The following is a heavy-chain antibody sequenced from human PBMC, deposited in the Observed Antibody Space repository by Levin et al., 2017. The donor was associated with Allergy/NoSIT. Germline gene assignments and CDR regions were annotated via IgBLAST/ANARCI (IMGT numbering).Heavy chain of an antibody. CDR1: GFSLSSYW. V-gene: IGHV3-74*01. Sequence: SCAASGFSLSSYWMHWVRQAPGKGLVWVSRINGDGTTTDYADSVKGRFTISRDNAKNTLYLQMSSLRADDTAVYYCTRVPSGNYGRFDPWGQGTLVTVSS. CDR3: TRVPSGNYGRFDP. J-gene: IGHJ5*02. CDR2: INGDGTTT. D-gene: IGHD1-26*01.